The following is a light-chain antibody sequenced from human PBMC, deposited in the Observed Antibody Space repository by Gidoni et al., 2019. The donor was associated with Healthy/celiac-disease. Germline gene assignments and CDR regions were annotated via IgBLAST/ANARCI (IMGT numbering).Light chain of an antibody. J-gene: IGLJ2*01. CDR3: SSYTSSSTLV. Sequence: SALTQPASVSRSPGRSITISCTGTRSDYGGYNYVSWYQQHPGKAPKLMIYDVSNRPSGVSNRFSGSKSGNTASLTISGLQAEDEADYYCSSYTSSSTLVFGGGTKLTVL. CDR1: RSDYGGYNY. V-gene: IGLV2-14*01. CDR2: DVS.